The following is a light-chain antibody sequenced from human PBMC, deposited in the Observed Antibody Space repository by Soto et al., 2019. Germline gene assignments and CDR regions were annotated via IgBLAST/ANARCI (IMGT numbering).Light chain of an antibody. Sequence: IQLTQSPSSLSASVGDRVTITCRASQGISSYLAWYQQKPGKAPKLLIDAASTLQSGVPSRFSGSGSGTDFTLTISSLQPEDFATYYCQHLNSYPLTFGGGTKVEIK. V-gene: IGKV1-9*01. J-gene: IGKJ4*01. CDR3: QHLNSYPLT. CDR1: QGISSY. CDR2: AAS.